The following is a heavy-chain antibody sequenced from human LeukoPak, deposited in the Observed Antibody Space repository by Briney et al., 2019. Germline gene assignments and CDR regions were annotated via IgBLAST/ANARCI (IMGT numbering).Heavy chain of an antibody. CDR2: ISAYNGNT. D-gene: IGHD2-2*02. V-gene: IGHV1-18*01. CDR3: ARDAWADIVVVPAAIRSWFDP. CDR1: GYTFTSYG. J-gene: IGHJ5*02. Sequence: ASVKVSCKASGYTFTSYGISWVRQAPGQGLEWMGWISAYNGNTNYAQKLQGRVTMTTDTSTSTAYMELRSLRSDDTAVYYCARDAWADIVVVPAAIRSWFDPWGQGTLVTVSS.